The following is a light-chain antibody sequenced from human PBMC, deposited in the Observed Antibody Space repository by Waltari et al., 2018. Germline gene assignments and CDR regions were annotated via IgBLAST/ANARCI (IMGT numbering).Light chain of an antibody. CDR1: QSVTTN. J-gene: IGKJ2*01. Sequence: EIVMAQSPASLSVSPGERAILPCRASQSVTTNVAWYQQKPGQPPRLLIYGASTRATDIPARFSGSGSDTEFTLTITSPQSEDVGVYYCHQYNDGPPFNFGQGTKLEIK. CDR3: HQYNDGPPFN. V-gene: IGKV3-15*01. CDR2: GAS.